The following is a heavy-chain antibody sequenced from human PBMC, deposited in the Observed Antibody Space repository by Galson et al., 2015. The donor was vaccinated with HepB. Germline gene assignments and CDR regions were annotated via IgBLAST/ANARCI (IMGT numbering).Heavy chain of an antibody. D-gene: IGHD6-13*01. J-gene: IGHJ6*02. CDR1: GFTFSSYA. CDR2: ISGSGGST. Sequence: SLRLSCAASGFTFSSYAMSWVRQAPGKGLEWVSAISGSGGSTYYADSVKGRFTISRDNSKNTLYLQMNSLRAEDTAVYYCATLSSSWPYYYYYGMDVWGQGTTVTVSS. V-gene: IGHV3-23*01. CDR3: ATLSSSWPYYYYYGMDV.